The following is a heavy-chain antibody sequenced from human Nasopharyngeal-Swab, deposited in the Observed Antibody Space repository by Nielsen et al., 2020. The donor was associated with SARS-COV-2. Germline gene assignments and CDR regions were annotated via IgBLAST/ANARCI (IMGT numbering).Heavy chain of an antibody. CDR3: ARGLRGRIDFDY. D-gene: IGHD2-21*01. Sequence: GGSLRLSCAASGFSFSDYYISWIRQAPGKGLEWVSYISTTGTTMYYADSVKGRFIISRDNAKNSLFLQMNSLRAEDTAVYYCARGLRGRIDFDYWGQGTLVTVSS. CDR1: GFSFSDYY. J-gene: IGHJ4*02. CDR2: ISTTGTTM. V-gene: IGHV3-11*01.